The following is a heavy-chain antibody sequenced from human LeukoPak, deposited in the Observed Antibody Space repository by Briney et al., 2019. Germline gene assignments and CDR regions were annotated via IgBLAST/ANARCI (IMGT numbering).Heavy chain of an antibody. V-gene: IGHV3-11*01. CDR1: GFTFSYYY. CDR2: ISYSGSTI. Sequence: GGSLRLSCSASGFTFSYYYMSGIPQAPGKAREWFSYISYSGSTIYYAESVKRRFTISRDNTKNSLYLEMNSLRAEDTALYYCASEVVVSAQSFDLWGQGTMVTVSS. CDR3: ASEVVVSAQSFDL. D-gene: IGHD2-21*01. J-gene: IGHJ3*01.